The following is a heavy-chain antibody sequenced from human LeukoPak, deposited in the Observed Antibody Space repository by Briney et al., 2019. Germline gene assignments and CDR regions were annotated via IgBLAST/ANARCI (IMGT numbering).Heavy chain of an antibody. V-gene: IGHV3-21*01. CDR3: AKTYGHFDD. CDR1: GFTFTSYT. Sequence: GGSLRLSCAASGFTFTSYTMNWVRQAPGKGLEWVLSITSGSSYIYYADSVKGRFTISRDNAKNSLYLQMTSLRVEDTAVYYCAKTYGHFDDWGQGTLVTVSS. D-gene: IGHD4-17*01. J-gene: IGHJ4*02. CDR2: ITSGSSYI.